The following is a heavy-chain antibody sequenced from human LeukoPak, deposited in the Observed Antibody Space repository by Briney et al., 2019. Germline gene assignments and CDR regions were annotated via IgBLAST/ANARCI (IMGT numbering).Heavy chain of an antibody. J-gene: IGHJ4*02. D-gene: IGHD3-22*01. V-gene: IGHV3-23*01. CDR3: AGHSSGSY. CDR2: ISGSASNT. Sequence: GGSLKLSCAASEFTFSSYAMNWVRQAPGKGLEWVSAISGSASNTYYADSVKGRFTISRDNSKNTLYLQMNSLRDEDTAVYYCAGHSSGSYWGQGTLVTVSS. CDR1: EFTFSSYA.